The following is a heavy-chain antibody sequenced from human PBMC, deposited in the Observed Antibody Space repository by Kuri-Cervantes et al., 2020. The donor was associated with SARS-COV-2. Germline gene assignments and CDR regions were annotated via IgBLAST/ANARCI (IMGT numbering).Heavy chain of an antibody. D-gene: IGHD2-2*02. V-gene: IGHV3-23*01. J-gene: IGHJ6*02. CDR1: GFTFSTSA. CDR3: TRGRDCSTPGCYKVSGMDV. Sequence: GGSLRLSCTVSGFTFSTSAMSWVRQTPGKGLEWVSAISGNSAITYYADSVKGRFAIVRDNSKNTLFLQMNSLKTEDTGVYYCTRGRDCSTPGCYKVSGMDVWGQGTTVTVSS. CDR2: ISGNSAIT.